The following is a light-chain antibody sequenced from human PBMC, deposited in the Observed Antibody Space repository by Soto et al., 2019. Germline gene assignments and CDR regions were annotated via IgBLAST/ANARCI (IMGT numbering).Light chain of an antibody. V-gene: IGKV1-39*01. CDR3: QQSYSTPPGT. Sequence: DIQMTQSPSSLSASVGDRVTITCRASQSISSYLNWYQQKPGKAPKLLIYAASSLQSGVPSRFSGSGSGTDFTLTISSLQPEDFATYYCQQSYSTPPGTFCQGTKLAI. CDR2: AAS. CDR1: QSISSY. J-gene: IGKJ2*02.